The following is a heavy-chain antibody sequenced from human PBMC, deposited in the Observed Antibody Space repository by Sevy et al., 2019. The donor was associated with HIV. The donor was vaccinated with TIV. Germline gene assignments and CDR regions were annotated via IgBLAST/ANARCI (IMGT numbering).Heavy chain of an antibody. CDR3: ARQVDNWFDP. CDR1: GYTFTYYC. Sequence: ASVKVSCETSGYTFTYYCIHWVRQAPGKGLEWMGGINPSSGGTQYAQKFQGRVSVTSDTSRRTSYMELRRLRSDDTALYYCARQVDNWFDPWGQGTPVTVSS. V-gene: IGHV1-2*02. CDR2: INPSSGGT. D-gene: IGHD2-15*01. J-gene: IGHJ5*02.